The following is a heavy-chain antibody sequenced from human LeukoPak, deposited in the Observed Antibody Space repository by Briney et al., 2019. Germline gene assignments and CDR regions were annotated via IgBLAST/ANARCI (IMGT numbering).Heavy chain of an antibody. CDR3: ARRPLEYSSSWYFDY. V-gene: IGHV5-51*01. Sequence: GESLKISYKGSGYSFTSYWIGWVRQVPGKGLEWMGIIYPGDSDTRYSPSFQGQVTISADKSISTAYLQWSSLKASDTAMYYCARRPLEYSSSWYFDYWGQGALVTVSS. CDR1: GYSFTSYW. CDR2: IYPGDSDT. J-gene: IGHJ4*02. D-gene: IGHD6-6*01.